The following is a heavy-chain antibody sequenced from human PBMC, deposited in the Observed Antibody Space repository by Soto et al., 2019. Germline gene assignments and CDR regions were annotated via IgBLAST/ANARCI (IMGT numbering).Heavy chain of an antibody. D-gene: IGHD6-19*01. CDR2: ISYDGSTK. Sequence: QVQLVESGGGVVQPGRSRRLSCAASGFTFSSFSLHWVRQAPGKGLEWLALISYDGSTKYNADSVKGRFTVSRDNSNNTLYLQLSSLRPEDTAVYYCARTTTVAGTPEFDYWGQGTLVTVSS. J-gene: IGHJ4*02. V-gene: IGHV3-30-3*01. CDR3: ARTTTVAGTPEFDY. CDR1: GFTFSSFS.